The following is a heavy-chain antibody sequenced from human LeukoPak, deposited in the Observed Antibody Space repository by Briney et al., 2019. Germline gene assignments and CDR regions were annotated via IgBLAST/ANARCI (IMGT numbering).Heavy chain of an antibody. J-gene: IGHJ4*02. CDR2: INPSGGST. D-gene: IGHD6-19*01. V-gene: IGHV1-46*01. CDR1: GYTFTSYY. Sequence: ASVKVSCKASGYTFTSYYMHWVQQAPGQGLEWMGIINPSGGSTSYAQKFQGRVTMTRDMSTSTVYMELSSLRSEDTAVYYCAREKAGTYYFDYWGQGTLVTVSS. CDR3: AREKAGTYYFDY.